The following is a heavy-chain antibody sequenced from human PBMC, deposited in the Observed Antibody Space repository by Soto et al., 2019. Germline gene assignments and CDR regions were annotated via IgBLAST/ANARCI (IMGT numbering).Heavy chain of an antibody. CDR2: INHSGST. Sequence: PSETLSLTCAVYGGSFSGYYWSWIRQPPGKGLEWIGEINHSGSTNYNPSLKSRVTISVDTSKNQFSLKLSSVTAADTAVYYCARGTVTTLGLYYYYSYMDVWGKGTTLTVSS. J-gene: IGHJ6*03. CDR3: ARGTVTTLGLYYYYSYMDV. V-gene: IGHV4-34*01. D-gene: IGHD4-17*01. CDR1: GGSFSGYY.